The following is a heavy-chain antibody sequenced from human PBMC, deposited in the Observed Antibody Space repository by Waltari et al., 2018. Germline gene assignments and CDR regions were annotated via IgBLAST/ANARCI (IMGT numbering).Heavy chain of an antibody. V-gene: IGHV4-34*01. D-gene: IGHD6-19*01. CDR1: SGSFSDYY. CDR3: ARGGRAKVVSGRLDY. CDR2: IEHSGGH. Sequence: QVQLQQWGARLLKPSETLSLTCAVYSGSFSDYYWSWIRQPPGKGLEWIGEIEHSGGHNYKQHLKGRVTIAVDTSKNQFTLKLSSVTAADTAVFYCARGGRAKVVSGRLDYWGQGTLVTVSS. J-gene: IGHJ4*02.